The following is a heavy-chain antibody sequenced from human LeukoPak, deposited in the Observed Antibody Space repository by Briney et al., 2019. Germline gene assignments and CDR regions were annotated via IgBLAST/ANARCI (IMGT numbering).Heavy chain of an antibody. V-gene: IGHV1-8*01. CDR2: MNPNSGNT. CDR1: GYTFTSYD. J-gene: IGHJ6*03. Sequence: ASVKVSYKASGYTFTSYDINWVRQATGQGLEWMGWMNPNSGNTGYAQKFQGRVTMTRNTSISTAYMELSSLRSEDTAVYYCARGSVGELFRGYYYYMDVWAKGPRSPSP. D-gene: IGHD3-10*01. CDR3: ARGSVGELFRGYYYYMDV.